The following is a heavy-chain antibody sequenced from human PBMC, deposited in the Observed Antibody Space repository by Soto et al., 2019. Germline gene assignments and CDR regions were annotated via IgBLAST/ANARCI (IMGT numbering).Heavy chain of an antibody. J-gene: IGHJ5*02. V-gene: IGHV4-59*01. CDR3: ARGLGYCSSFRCHYRGFDP. CDR1: GGSISSYY. Sequence: QVQLQESGPGLVKPSETPSLTCSVSGGSISSYYWSWIRQPPGKGLEWIGYIYHSGSTNYNPSLKSRVTISGDTSKNQFSLKVSSVTAADTALDYCARGLGYCSSFRCHYRGFDPWGQGTLVTVSS. D-gene: IGHD2-2*01. CDR2: IYHSGST.